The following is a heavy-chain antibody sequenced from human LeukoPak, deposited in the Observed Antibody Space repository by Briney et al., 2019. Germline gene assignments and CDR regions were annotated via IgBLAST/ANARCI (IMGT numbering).Heavy chain of an antibody. CDR3: ARTCSSSSCYMVH. CDR1: GYTFANFG. Sequence: GASVKVSCKASGYTFANFGITWVRQAPGQGLEWMGWISVYNGNTNYAQNLQGRVTLTTDTSTSTAYMELSSLRSDDTALYYCARTCSSSSCYMVHWGQGTLVTVSS. J-gene: IGHJ4*02. D-gene: IGHD2-2*02. V-gene: IGHV1-18*01. CDR2: ISVYNGNT.